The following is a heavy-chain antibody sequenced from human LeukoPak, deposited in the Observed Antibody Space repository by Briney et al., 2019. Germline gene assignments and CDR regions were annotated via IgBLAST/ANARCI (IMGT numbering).Heavy chain of an antibody. CDR1: GFTFSNYW. CDR2: IKQDGSEK. V-gene: IGHV3-7*01. CDR3: ARDPRWAVTTLV. Sequence: GGSLGLSCGASGFTFSNYWMSWVRQAPGKGLEWVANIKQDGSEKYYVDSVKGRFTISRDNAKNSLYLQMDSLRAEDTAVYYCARDPRWAVTTLVWGQGTLVTVSS. J-gene: IGHJ4*03. D-gene: IGHD4-17*01.